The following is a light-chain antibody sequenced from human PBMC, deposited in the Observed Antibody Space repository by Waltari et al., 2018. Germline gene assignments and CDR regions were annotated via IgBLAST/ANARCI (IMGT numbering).Light chain of an antibody. CDR3: CSYAGSYTYV. V-gene: IGLV2-11*01. Sequence: QSALTQPPSVSGSPGQSVTISCTGTSSDVGSYNFVSWYQQHPDKAPKLFIYDVNKRPPGVPDCFSGSKSGNTASLTISGLQGEDEADYYCCSYAGSYTYVFGTGTKVTAL. CDR1: SSDVGSYNF. CDR2: DVN. J-gene: IGLJ1*01.